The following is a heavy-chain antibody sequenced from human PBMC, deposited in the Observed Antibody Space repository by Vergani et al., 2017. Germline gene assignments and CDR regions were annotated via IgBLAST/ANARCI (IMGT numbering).Heavy chain of an antibody. CDR2: IDHTGRP. D-gene: IGHD4-11*01. V-gene: IGHV4-34*01. J-gene: IGHJ6*03. Sequence: QVQLQQWGAGLLKPSETLSLTCAVYGGSFTSYHWTWIRQSPGEGLEWVGDIDHTGRPDYNPSLKSRLTMSVDKSRNQFSLTLNSVTATDTAIYFCVRVNTETNGHLYYYYYMDVWGQGTAVTVS. CDR3: VRVNTETNGHLYYYYYMDV. CDR1: GGSFTSYH.